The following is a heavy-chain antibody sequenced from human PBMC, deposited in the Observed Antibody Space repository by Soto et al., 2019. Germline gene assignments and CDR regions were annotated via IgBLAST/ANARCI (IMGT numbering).Heavy chain of an antibody. Sequence: QVQLVQSGAEVKKPGSSVKVSCKASGGTFSSYAISWVRQAPGQGLEWMGGIIPIFGTANYAQKFQGRVTITADESTSTAYMELSSLRSEDTAVYYCARAIAARPRDYCYYGMDVWGQGNTVTVSS. V-gene: IGHV1-69*01. CDR1: GGTFSSYA. CDR3: ARAIAARPRDYCYYGMDV. D-gene: IGHD6-6*01. CDR2: IIPIFGTA. J-gene: IGHJ6*02.